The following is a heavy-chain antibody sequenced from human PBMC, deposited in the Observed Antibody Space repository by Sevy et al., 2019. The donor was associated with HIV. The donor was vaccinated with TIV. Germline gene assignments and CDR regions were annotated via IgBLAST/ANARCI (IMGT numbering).Heavy chain of an antibody. J-gene: IGHJ5*02. Sequence: GGSLRLSCEASGFTFRSYEMNWVRQAPGKGLEWVSYIRSSGSIIYYEDSVKGRFTISRDNAKNSLYMQMNSLRAEDTAVYYCARVDANYDKGFDPWGQGTLVTVSS. CDR1: GFTFRSYE. V-gene: IGHV3-48*03. CDR3: ARVDANYDKGFDP. D-gene: IGHD3-22*01. CDR2: IRSSGSII.